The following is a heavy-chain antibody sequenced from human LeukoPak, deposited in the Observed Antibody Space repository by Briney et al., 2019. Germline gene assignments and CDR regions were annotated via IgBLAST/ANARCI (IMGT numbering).Heavy chain of an antibody. V-gene: IGHV4-39*01. Sequence: SETLSLTCAVSGASISGSGYYLGWIRQPPGKGLEWIGNIYYTGNTYYNASLQSRVTISIDTSKNQFSLRLNSVTAADTAMYYCAKSGGYGLIDYWGQGTLVTVSS. D-gene: IGHD1-26*01. J-gene: IGHJ4*02. CDR1: GASISGSGYY. CDR2: IYYTGNT. CDR3: AKSGGYGLIDY.